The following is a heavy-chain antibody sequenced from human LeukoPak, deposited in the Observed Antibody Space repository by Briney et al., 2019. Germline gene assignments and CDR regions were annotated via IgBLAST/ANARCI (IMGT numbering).Heavy chain of an antibody. Sequence: GGSLRLSCAAPGFTFSSYAMHWVRQAPGKGLEWVAVISYDGSNKYYADSVKGRFTISRDNSKNTLYLQMNSLRAEDTAVYHCAKINYYDSSGYQNDDYWGQGTLVTVSS. D-gene: IGHD3-22*01. J-gene: IGHJ4*02. CDR3: AKINYYDSSGYQNDDY. CDR1: GFTFSSYA. CDR2: ISYDGSNK. V-gene: IGHV3-30*04.